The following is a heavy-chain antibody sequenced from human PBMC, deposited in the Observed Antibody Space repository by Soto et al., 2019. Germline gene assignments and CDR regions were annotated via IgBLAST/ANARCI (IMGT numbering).Heavy chain of an antibody. D-gene: IGHD4-17*01. CDR3: ARDLHGDPKDDAFDI. Sequence: GGSLRLSCAASGFTFSSYWMHWVRQAPGKGLVWVSRINSDGSSTSYADSVKGRFTISRDNAKNTLYLQMNSLRAEDTAVYYCARDLHGDPKDDAFDIWGQGTMVTVSS. V-gene: IGHV3-74*01. CDR2: INSDGSST. J-gene: IGHJ3*02. CDR1: GFTFSSYW.